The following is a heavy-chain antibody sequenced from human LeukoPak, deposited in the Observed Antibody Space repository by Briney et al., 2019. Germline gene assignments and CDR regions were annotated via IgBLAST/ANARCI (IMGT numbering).Heavy chain of an antibody. V-gene: IGHV3-30*03. J-gene: IGHJ4*02. CDR2: ISYDGSNK. CDR3: ARGGVAAAGTVVDY. CDR1: GFTFSSYG. D-gene: IGHD6-13*01. Sequence: GGSLRLSCAASGFTFSSYGMHWVRQAPGKGLEWVAVISYDGSNKYYADSVKGRFTISRDNSKNTLYLQMNSLRAEDTAVYYCARGGVAAAGTVVDYWGQGTLVTVSS.